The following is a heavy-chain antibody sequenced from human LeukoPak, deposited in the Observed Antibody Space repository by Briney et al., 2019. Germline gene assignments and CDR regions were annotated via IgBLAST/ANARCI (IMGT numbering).Heavy chain of an antibody. Sequence: PSETLSLTCTVSGGSISSYYWSWTRQPPGKGLEWIGYIYYSGSTNYNPSLKSRVTISVDTSKNQFSLKLSSVTAADTAVYYCARGYFDWLPPLDYFDYWGQGTLVTVSS. D-gene: IGHD3-9*01. V-gene: IGHV4-59*01. CDR1: GGSISSYY. CDR3: ARGYFDWLPPLDYFDY. CDR2: IYYSGST. J-gene: IGHJ4*02.